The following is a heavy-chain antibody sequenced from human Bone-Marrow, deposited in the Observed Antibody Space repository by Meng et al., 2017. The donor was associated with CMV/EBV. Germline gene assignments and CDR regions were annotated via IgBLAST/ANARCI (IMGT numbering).Heavy chain of an antibody. J-gene: IGHJ4*02. CDR3: ARDGGDDFWSGFDY. CDR2: INPNSGGT. V-gene: IGHV1-2*02. Sequence: ASVKVSCKASGYTFTGYYMHWVRQAPGQGLEWMGWINPNSGGTNYAQKFQGRVTMTRDTSISTAYMELSRLRSDDTAVYYCARDGGDDFWSGFDYWGQGTLVTVSS. D-gene: IGHD3-3*01. CDR1: GYTFTGYY.